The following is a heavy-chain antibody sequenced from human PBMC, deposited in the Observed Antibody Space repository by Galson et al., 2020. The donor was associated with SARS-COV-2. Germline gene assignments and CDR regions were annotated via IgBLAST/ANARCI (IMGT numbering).Heavy chain of an antibody. CDR1: GYTLTELS. D-gene: IGHD3-22*01. V-gene: IGHV1-24*01. J-gene: IGHJ6*03. CDR2: FDPEDGET. CDR3: ATDVLNYYDSSGYSHYYMDV. Sequence: ASVKVSCKVSGYTLTELSMHWVRQAPGKGLEWMGGFDPEDGETIYAQKFQGRVTMTEDTSTDTAYMELSSLRSEDTAVYYCATDVLNYYDSSGYSHYYMDVWGKGTTVTVSS.